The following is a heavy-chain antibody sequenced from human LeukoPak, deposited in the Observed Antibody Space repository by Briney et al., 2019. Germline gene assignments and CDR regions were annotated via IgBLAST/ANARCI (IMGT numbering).Heavy chain of an antibody. Sequence: SQTLSLTCAISGDSVSSNSAAWNWIRQSPSRGLEWPGRTYYRSKWYNDYAVSVKSRITINPDTSKNQFSLQLNSVTPEDTAVYYRARAPQPYYYDSSGESYFDYWGQGTLVTVSS. CDR3: ARAPQPYYYDSSGESYFDY. CDR2: TYYRSKWYN. J-gene: IGHJ4*02. V-gene: IGHV6-1*01. D-gene: IGHD3-22*01. CDR1: GDSVSSNSAA.